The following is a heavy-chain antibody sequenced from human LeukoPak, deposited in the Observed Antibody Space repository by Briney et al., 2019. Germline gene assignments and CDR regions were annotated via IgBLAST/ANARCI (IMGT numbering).Heavy chain of an antibody. CDR2: ITHRGGS. J-gene: IGHJ4*02. CDR3: ATSRVGPQNSGYLGH. V-gene: IGHV4-34*01. D-gene: IGHD3-22*01. CDR1: GASFSDLY. Sequence: SETLSLTCEVHGASFSDLYWTWIRQPPGKGLEWIGEITHRGGSNYNPSLRSRVTLSLDTSKNHFSLTLNSVTAADTAVYYCATSRVGPQNSGYLGHWGQGTLAIVSS.